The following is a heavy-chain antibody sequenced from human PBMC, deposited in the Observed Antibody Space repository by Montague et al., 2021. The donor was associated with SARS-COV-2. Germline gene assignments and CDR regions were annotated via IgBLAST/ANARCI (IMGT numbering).Heavy chain of an antibody. J-gene: IGHJ6*02. CDR3: ARHRCSDTNCYSTYYYYGMDV. V-gene: IGHV4-59*08. Sequence: SETLSLTCTVSGASIRGYSWSWIRQPPGKGLEWIGYIHDSGSTKYNPSLESRVTISVDTPKNQISLRLTSVSAADTAVYYCARHRCSDTNCYSTYYYYGMDVWGQGTTVTVSS. CDR2: IHDSGST. D-gene: IGHD2-2*01. CDR1: GASIRGYS.